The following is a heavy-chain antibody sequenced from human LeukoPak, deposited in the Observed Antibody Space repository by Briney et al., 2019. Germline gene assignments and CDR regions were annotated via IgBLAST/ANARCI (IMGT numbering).Heavy chain of an antibody. V-gene: IGHV5-51*01. CDR3: VGGSVVGRYSFDH. CDR2: IYPGDSDT. Sequence: GDSLKISCKGSGYNFITYWIGWVRQMPGKGLDWMGIIYPGDSDTRYSPSFQGQVTITADKSISTAYLHFSSLKASDTGMYYYVGGSVVGRYSFDHWAQGTLVTVSP. J-gene: IGHJ1*01. CDR1: GYNFITYW. D-gene: IGHD2-2*01.